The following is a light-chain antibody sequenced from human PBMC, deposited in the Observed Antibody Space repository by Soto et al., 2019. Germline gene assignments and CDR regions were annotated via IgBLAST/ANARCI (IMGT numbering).Light chain of an antibody. Sequence: QSALTQPPSVSGALGQRVTISCTGGSSNIGAGYDVHWYQQLPGTAPKLLIYTNNNRPSGVPDRFSGSKSGTSASLAITGLQAEDEADYYCQSYDHSLSGSVVFGRGTQLTVL. CDR1: SSNIGAGYD. CDR2: TNN. V-gene: IGLV1-40*01. CDR3: QSYDHSLSGSVV. J-gene: IGLJ2*01.